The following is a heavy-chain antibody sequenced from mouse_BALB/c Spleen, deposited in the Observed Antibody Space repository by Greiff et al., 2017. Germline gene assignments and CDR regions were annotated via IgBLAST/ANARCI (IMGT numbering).Heavy chain of an antibody. Sequence: QVQLKQSGAELMKPGASVKISCKATGYTFSSYWIEWVKQRPGHGLEWIGEILPGSGSTNYNEKFKGKATFTADTSSNTAYMQLSSLTSEDSAVYYCARSLRQRAMDYWGQGTSVTVSS. J-gene: IGHJ4*01. V-gene: IGHV1-9*01. D-gene: IGHD1-2*01. CDR1: GYTFSSYW. CDR2: ILPGSGST. CDR3: ARSLRQRAMDY.